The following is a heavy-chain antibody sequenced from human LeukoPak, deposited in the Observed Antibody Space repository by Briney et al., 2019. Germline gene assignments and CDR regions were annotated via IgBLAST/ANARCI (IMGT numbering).Heavy chain of an antibody. J-gene: IGHJ4*02. CDR2: IYTSGST. Sequence: PSETLSLTCTVSGGSISSGNSYWSWIRQPAGKGLEWIGRIYTSGSTNYNPSLKSRVTISVDTSKNQFSLNLRPLTAADTAVYYCARDLEVGGSTDYWGQGTLVTVSS. D-gene: IGHD2-15*01. CDR1: GGSISSGNSY. CDR3: ARDLEVGGSTDY. V-gene: IGHV4-61*02.